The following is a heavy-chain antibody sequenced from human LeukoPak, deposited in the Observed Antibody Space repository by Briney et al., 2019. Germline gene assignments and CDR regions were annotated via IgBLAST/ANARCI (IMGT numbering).Heavy chain of an antibody. CDR2: ISGSGGST. CDR1: GFTFSSYA. J-gene: IGHJ6*02. CDR3: AKEMAATYYYGMDV. Sequence: GGSLRLSCAASGFTFSSYAMSWVRQAPGKGLEWVSGISGSGGSTYYADAVKGRFTISRDNSKNTLYLQMNSLRAEDTAVYYCAKEMAATYYYGMDVWGQGTTVTVSS. D-gene: IGHD1-26*01. V-gene: IGHV3-23*01.